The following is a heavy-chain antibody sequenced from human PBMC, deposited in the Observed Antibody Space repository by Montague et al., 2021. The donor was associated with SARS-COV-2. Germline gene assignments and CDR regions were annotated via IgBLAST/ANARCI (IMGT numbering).Heavy chain of an antibody. V-gene: IGHV1-2*04. CDR1: GYTFTDYF. D-gene: IGHD3-10*01. Sequence: SVRVSCKASGYTFTDYFIHWVRQAPGQGPEWMGWINHNTGATNFAQRFQGWLTMTRDTSLTTAYLELSRLKSDDTAIYYCARDAGYYAAHFYFDYWGQGTLVTVSS. J-gene: IGHJ4*02. CDR3: ARDAGYYAAHFYFDY. CDR2: INHNTGAT.